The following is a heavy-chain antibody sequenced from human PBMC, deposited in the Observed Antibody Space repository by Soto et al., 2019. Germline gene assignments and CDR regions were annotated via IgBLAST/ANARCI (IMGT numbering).Heavy chain of an antibody. CDR2: IYSGGST. CDR1: GFTVSSNY. Sequence: EVQLVESGGGLIQPGGSLRLSCAASGFTVSSNYMSWVRQAPGKGLEWVSVIYSGGSTYYADSVKGRFTISRDNSKNTLYLQMNSLRAEDTAVYYCARGRTSPRRCGMDVWGKGTTVTVSS. V-gene: IGHV3-53*01. D-gene: IGHD2-2*01. J-gene: IGHJ6*04. CDR3: ARGRTSPRRCGMDV.